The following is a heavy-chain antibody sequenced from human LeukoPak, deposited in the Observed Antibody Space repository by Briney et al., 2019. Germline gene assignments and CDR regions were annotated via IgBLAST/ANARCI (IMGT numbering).Heavy chain of an antibody. D-gene: IGHD1-26*01. CDR3: ASYSGSYYTYWFDP. J-gene: IGHJ5*02. CDR1: GFTFSDYY. CDR2: ISSSGSTI. V-gene: IGHV3-11*01. Sequence: GGSLRLSCAASGFTFSDYYMSWIRQASGKGLEWVSYISSSGSTIYYADSVKGRFTISRDNAKNSLYLQMNSLRAEDTAVYYCASYSGSYYTYWFDPWGQGTLVTVSS.